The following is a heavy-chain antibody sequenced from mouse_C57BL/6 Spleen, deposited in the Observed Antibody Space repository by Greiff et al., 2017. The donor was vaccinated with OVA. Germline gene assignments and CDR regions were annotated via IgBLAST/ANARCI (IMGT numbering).Heavy chain of an antibody. CDR3: ARYGNYPFDD. V-gene: IGHV1-42*01. J-gene: IGHJ2*01. D-gene: IGHD2-1*01. Sequence: EVQLQQSGPELVKPGASVKISCKASGYSFTGYYMNWVKQSPEKSLEWIGEINPSTGGTTYNQKFKAKATLTVDKSSSTAYMQLKSLTSEDSAVYYCARYGNYPFDDWGQGTTLTVSS. CDR2: INPSTGGT. CDR1: GYSFTGYY.